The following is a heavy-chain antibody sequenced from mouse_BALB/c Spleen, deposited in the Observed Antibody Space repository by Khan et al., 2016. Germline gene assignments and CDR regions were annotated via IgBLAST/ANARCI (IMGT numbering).Heavy chain of an antibody. Sequence: VQLQQSGPELMKPGASVKISCKAPGYSFTSYYMHWVKQSHGKSLEWIGYIDPLNGGTSYNQKFKGKATLTVDKSSSTAYMHLSSLTSEDSAVYYCASSTQSFYAMDYWGQGTSVTVSS. CDR3: ASSTQSFYAMDY. CDR2: IDPLNGGT. J-gene: IGHJ4*01. V-gene: IGHV1S135*01. CDR1: GYSFTSYY. D-gene: IGHD1-1*01.